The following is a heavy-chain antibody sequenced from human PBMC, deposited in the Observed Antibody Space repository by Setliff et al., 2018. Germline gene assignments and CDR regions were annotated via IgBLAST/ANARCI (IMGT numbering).Heavy chain of an antibody. CDR2: VYYSGTA. CDR3: ARGGTFRYFDF. D-gene: IGHD5-12*01. J-gene: IGHJ4*02. CDR1: DGSLSTYY. Sequence: SVTLSLTCTVSDGSLSTYYWSLIRQPPGKGLEFIGYVYYSGTANYSPSLRSRLTISVDTSKNQFSLKLRSVTAADTAVYYCARGGTFRYFDFWGQGAPVTVSS. V-gene: IGHV4-59*01.